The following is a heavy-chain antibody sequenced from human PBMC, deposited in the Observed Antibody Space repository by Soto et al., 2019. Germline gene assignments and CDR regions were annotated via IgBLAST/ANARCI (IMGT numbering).Heavy chain of an antibody. V-gene: IGHV3-9*01. CDR2: ISWNRGSI. CDR3: AKATWGIGLPYGMDV. Sequence: EVQLVESGGGLVQPGRSLRLSCAASGFTFDDYAMHWVRQAPGKGLEWAAGISWNRGSIGYADSVKGRFTISRDNAKNSLYLQMNSLRAEDTALYYCAKATWGIGLPYGMDVWGQGTTVTVSS. CDR1: GFTFDDYA. D-gene: IGHD2-8*01. J-gene: IGHJ6*02.